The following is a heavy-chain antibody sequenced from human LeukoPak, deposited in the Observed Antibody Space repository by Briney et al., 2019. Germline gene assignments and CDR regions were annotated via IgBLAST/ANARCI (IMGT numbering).Heavy chain of an antibody. D-gene: IGHD3-22*01. Sequence: LRLSCAASGFTFSSYAMNWVRQAPGKGLEWIGYIYYSGSTNYNPSLKSRVTISVDTSKNQFSLRLSSVTAADTAVYYCARVSGYIVEDYFDYWGQGTLVTVSS. CDR2: IYYSGST. J-gene: IGHJ4*02. CDR1: GFTFSSYA. V-gene: IGHV4-59*01. CDR3: ARVSGYIVEDYFDY.